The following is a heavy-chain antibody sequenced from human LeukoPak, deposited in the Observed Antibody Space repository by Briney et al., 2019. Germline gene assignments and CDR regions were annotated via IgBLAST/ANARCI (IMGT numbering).Heavy chain of an antibody. CDR3: ARVGYGYDILTGYAHDAFDI. V-gene: IGHV4-34*01. D-gene: IGHD3-9*01. CDR1: GGSFSGYY. J-gene: IGHJ3*02. Sequence: SETLSLTCAVYGGSFSGYYWSWIRQPPGKGLEWIGEINHSGSTNYNPSLKSRVTISVDTSKNQFSLKLSSVTAAETAVYYCARVGYGYDILTGYAHDAFDIWGQGTMVTVSS. CDR2: INHSGST.